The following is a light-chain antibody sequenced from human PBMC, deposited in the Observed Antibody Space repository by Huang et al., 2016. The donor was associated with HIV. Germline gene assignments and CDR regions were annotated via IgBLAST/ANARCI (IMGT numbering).Light chain of an antibody. Sequence: EIVMTQSPATLSVSPGERATLSCRASQSVSSNVAWYQQKPGQAPRLLIYGASIRATGIPARFSGSGSGTEFTLTISSLQSEDFAVYYCQQYNNWLFTFGPGTKVDIK. CDR2: GAS. CDR1: QSVSSN. V-gene: IGKV3-15*01. J-gene: IGKJ3*01. CDR3: QQYNNWLFT.